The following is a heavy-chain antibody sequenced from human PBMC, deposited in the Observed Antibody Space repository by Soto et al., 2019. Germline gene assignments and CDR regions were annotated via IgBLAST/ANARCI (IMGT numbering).Heavy chain of an antibody. V-gene: IGHV4-31*03. D-gene: IGHD5-18*01. J-gene: IGHJ5*02. Sequence: QVQLQESGPGLVKPSQTLSLTCTVSGGSISSGGYYWSWIRQHPGKGLEWIGYIYYRVSTYYNPSLKSRVTISVDTAKNQFSLKLSSVTAAATAVYYCARGGYSYGPSIRNWFDPWGQGTLVTVSS. CDR3: ARGGYSYGPSIRNWFDP. CDR1: GGSISSGGYY. CDR2: IYYRVST.